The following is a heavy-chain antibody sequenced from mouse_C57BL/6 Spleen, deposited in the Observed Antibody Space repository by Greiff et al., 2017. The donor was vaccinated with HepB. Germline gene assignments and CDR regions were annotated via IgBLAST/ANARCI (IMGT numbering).Heavy chain of an antibody. Sequence: EVQLQQSGAELVRPGASVKLSCTASGFNINDDYMHWVKQRPEQGLEWIGWIDPENGDTEYASKFQGKATITADTSSNTAYLQLSSLTSEDTAVYYCTSGNYAMDYWGQGTSVTVSS. V-gene: IGHV14-4*01. J-gene: IGHJ4*01. CDR2: IDPENGDT. D-gene: IGHD1-1*02. CDR3: TSGNYAMDY. CDR1: GFNINDDY.